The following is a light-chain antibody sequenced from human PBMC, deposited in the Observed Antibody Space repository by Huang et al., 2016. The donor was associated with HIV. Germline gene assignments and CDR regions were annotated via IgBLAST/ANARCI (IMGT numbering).Light chain of an antibody. CDR2: AAS. J-gene: IGKJ2*01. CDR1: QSISSN. CDR3: QQSYRTPYT. V-gene: IGKV1-39*01. Sequence: DIQMTQSPSSMSASVGDRVTITCRASQSISSNLNWYQQEPGKAPNLLISAASSLQSGVPSRFSGNGSGTDFTLTIRSLQPEDFARYYCQQSYRTPYTFGQGTKLEIK.